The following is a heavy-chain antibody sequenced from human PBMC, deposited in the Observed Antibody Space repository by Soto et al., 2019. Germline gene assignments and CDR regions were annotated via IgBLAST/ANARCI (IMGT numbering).Heavy chain of an antibody. D-gene: IGHD1-1*01. Sequence: SGTLSLTCAVSGGSLRSATYYWSWIRQHPGKGLEWIGYFYHSGSTYYKPSLRSRVTISLDTSKNQFSLNLRSVTDADTAIYYCAREETGNDALDIWGQGTLVTVSS. V-gene: IGHV4-31*11. CDR2: FYHSGST. J-gene: IGHJ3*02. CDR1: GGSLRSATYY. CDR3: AREETGNDALDI.